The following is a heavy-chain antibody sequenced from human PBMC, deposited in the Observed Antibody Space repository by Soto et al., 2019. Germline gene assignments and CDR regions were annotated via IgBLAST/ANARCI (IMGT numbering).Heavy chain of an antibody. Sequence: ASVKVSCKASGYTFTSYGISWVRQAPGQGLEWMGWISPYNGDTNYAQKIQGWVTMTTDTSTSTAYMELSRLRSDDTAVYYCARGLVGATRSLTTEYFQHWGQGTLVTVSS. CDR3: ARGLVGATRSLTTEYFQH. CDR1: GYTFTSYG. J-gene: IGHJ1*01. CDR2: ISPYNGDT. V-gene: IGHV1-18*01. D-gene: IGHD1-26*01.